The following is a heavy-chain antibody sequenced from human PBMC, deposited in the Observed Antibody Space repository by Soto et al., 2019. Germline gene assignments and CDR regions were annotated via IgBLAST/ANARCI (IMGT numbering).Heavy chain of an antibody. V-gene: IGHV4-31*03. D-gene: IGHD3-10*01. Sequence: LSLTCTVSGGSISNGDYYWSWIRQHPGKGLEWIGYIHYSASTYYNPSLKSRITMSSDTSKNQFSLKLSSVIAADTAVYYCARGDYYGSGSADYWGQGTLVTVSS. J-gene: IGHJ4*02. CDR2: IHYSAST. CDR3: ARGDYYGSGSADY. CDR1: GGSISNGDYY.